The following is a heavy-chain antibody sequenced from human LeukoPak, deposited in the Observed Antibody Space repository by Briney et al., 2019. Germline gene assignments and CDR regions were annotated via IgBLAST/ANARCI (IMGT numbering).Heavy chain of an antibody. CDR2: INPSGGST. Sequence: GASVKVSCKASGYTFTSYYMHWVRQAPGQGLEWMGIINPSGGSTSYAQKFQGRVTMTRDTSTSTVYMELSSLRSEDTAVYYCARKSIFSSSSGYYFDYWGQGTLVTVSS. J-gene: IGHJ4*02. V-gene: IGHV1-46*01. CDR3: ARKSIFSSSSGYYFDY. CDR1: GYTFTSYY. D-gene: IGHD3-22*01.